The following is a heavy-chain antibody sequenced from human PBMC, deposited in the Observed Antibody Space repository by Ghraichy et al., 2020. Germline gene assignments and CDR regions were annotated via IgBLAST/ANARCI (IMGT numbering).Heavy chain of an antibody. J-gene: IGHJ5*02. CDR1: GFSFSSYA. D-gene: IGHD6-13*01. CDR3: AKEAGQQLTHNCFDP. CDR2: ISGSGGST. Sequence: GGSLRLSCAASGFSFSSYAMSWVRQAPGKGLEWVSGISGSGGSTYYADSVKGRFTLSRDNPKNTLYLQMNSLRAEDTAVYYCAKEAGQQLTHNCFDPWGQGTLVTVSS. V-gene: IGHV3-23*01.